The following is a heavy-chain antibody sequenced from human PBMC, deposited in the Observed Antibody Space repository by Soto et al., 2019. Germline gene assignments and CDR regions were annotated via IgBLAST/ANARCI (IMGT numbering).Heavy chain of an antibody. CDR2: IFSGGST. Sequence: PGGSLRLSCAASGFTVSSSYMGWVRQAPGKGLEWVSVIFSGGSTYYADSVKGRFTISRDNSKTTLYLQMNSLRAEDTAVYYCARIIRSGTRWATWSQGTLVTVSS. CDR3: ARIIRSGTRWAT. J-gene: IGHJ4*02. CDR1: GFTVSSSY. D-gene: IGHD1-1*01. V-gene: IGHV3-66*01.